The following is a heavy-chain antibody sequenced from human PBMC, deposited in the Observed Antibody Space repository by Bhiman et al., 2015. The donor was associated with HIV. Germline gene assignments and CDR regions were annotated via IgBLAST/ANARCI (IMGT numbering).Heavy chain of an antibody. CDR3: ARDTWNIARAGTSFDN. D-gene: IGHD6-13*01. CDR1: GFSFSSYS. V-gene: IGHV3-21*01. CDR2: ISSSSSYT. Sequence: EVQLVESGGGPVKPGGSVRLSCAASGFSFSSYSMSWVRQAPGKGLEWVSYISSSSSYTYYADSVKGRLTISRDNAKNTLFLQMKSLRAEDTAVYYCARDTWNIARAGTSFDNWGQGTLVTVSS. J-gene: IGHJ4*02.